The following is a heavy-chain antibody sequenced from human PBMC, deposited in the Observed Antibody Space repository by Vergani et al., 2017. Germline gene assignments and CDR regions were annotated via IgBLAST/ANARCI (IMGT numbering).Heavy chain of an antibody. CDR3: AKGHSGQIGSPHDYYFDY. CDR2: ISWDGGST. Sequence: EVQLVESGGVVVQPGGSLRLSCAASGFTFDDYTMHWVRQAPGKGLEWVSLISWDGGSTYYADSVRGRFTISRDNSKNTVSLEMLSLRTEDTAVYYCAKGHSGQIGSPHDYYFDYWGQGTLVTVSS. CDR1: GFTFDDYT. V-gene: IGHV3-43*01. J-gene: IGHJ4*02. D-gene: IGHD1-26*01.